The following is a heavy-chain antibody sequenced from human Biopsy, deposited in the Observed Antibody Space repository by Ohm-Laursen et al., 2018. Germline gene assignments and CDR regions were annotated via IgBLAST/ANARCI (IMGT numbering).Heavy chain of an antibody. Sequence: ASVKVSCKAPGGTLITYAISWARQAPGQGLEWMGRIIPILHVPTYAQSFQGRVTISADKSTSTAYMELSGLRSEDTAVYYCASLEDRTFDKWGQGTLVTVSS. V-gene: IGHV1-69*04. CDR3: ASLEDRTFDK. CDR2: IIPILHVP. CDR1: GGTLITYA. J-gene: IGHJ4*02.